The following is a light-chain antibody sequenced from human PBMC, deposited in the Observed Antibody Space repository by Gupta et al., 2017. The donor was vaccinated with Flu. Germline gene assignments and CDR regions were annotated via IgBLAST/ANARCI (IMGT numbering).Light chain of an antibody. CDR3: QQYDGTPYT. CDR1: QSVLYSATNKNY. Sequence: SLGERATINGKSSQSVLYSATNKNYLAWYQQKPGQPPKLLIYWASTRESGVPDRFSGSGSGTDFTLTISSLQAEDVAVYYCQQYDGTPYTFGQGTKLEIK. J-gene: IGKJ2*01. V-gene: IGKV4-1*01. CDR2: WAS.